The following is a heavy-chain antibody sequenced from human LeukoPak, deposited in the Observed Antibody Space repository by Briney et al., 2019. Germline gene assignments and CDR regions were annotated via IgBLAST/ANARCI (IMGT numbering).Heavy chain of an antibody. CDR1: GFTFSSYA. D-gene: IGHD2-15*01. CDR3: ARVADDY. CDR2: ISYDGSNK. J-gene: IGHJ4*02. Sequence: GGSLRLSCAASGFTFSSYAMSWVRQAPGKGLEWVAVISYDGSNKYYAGSVKGRFTISRDNSKNTLYLQMNSLRAEDTAVYYCARVADDYWGQGTLVTVSS. V-gene: IGHV3-30-3*01.